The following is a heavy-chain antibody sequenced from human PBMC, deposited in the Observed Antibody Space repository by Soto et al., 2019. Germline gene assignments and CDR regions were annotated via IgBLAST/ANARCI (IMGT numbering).Heavy chain of an antibody. CDR2: IFYTGTT. Sequence: SETLSLTCAVSGGSISYNRYDWGWIRQPPGKGLEWVGGIFYTGTTYYSPSLKDRVTISVDTSKNSFSLNLTSVTAADTAVYFCARLVVVAPVANAWGQGTLVTV. J-gene: IGHJ5*02. D-gene: IGHD2-2*01. CDR3: ARLVVVAPVANA. CDR1: GGSISYNRYD. V-gene: IGHV4-39*02.